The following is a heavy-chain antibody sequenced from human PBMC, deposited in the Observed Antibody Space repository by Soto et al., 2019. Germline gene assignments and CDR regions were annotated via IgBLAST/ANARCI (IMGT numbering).Heavy chain of an antibody. CDR3: AHRVLRTVFGLVTTTAIYFDF. J-gene: IGHJ4*02. CDR1: GFSLTTSGVG. CDR2: IYWDDDK. D-gene: IGHD3-3*01. V-gene: IGHV2-5*02. Sequence: QITLNESGPTVVRPTETLTLTCRFSGFSLTTSGVGVGWIRQSPGKAPEWLALIYWDDDKRYSASLKSRLTITKDTSTHQVVLTVSYLDPTDTATYYCAHRVLRTVFGLVTTTAIYFDFWGQGTPVAVSS.